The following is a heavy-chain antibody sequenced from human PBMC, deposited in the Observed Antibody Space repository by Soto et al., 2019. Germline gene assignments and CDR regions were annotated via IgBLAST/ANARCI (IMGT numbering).Heavy chain of an antibody. CDR2: IYHSVST. Sequence: SETLSLTCAVSGGSISSGGYSWSWIRQPPGKGLEYIGYIYHSVSTYYNPSLKSQVTISVDRSKNQFSLKLSSVTAADTAVYYCARHGFSAGEAEWYFDYWGQGTLVTVSS. V-gene: IGHV4-30-2*01. CDR1: GGSISSGGYS. D-gene: IGHD3-3*01. J-gene: IGHJ4*02. CDR3: ARHGFSAGEAEWYFDY.